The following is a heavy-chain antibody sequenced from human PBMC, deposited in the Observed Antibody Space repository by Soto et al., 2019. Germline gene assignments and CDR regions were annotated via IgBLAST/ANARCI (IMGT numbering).Heavy chain of an antibody. V-gene: IGHV4-31*03. CDR3: ARATKYDYGSGSHHV. J-gene: IGHJ6*02. CDR1: GGSISSGSYY. Sequence: SETLSLTCTVSGGSISSGSYYWSWIRQHPGKGLEWIGYIYYSGSTYYNPSLKSRVTISIDTSKKQFSLKLSSVTAADTCVYSCARATKYDYGSGSHHVWGQGTTVTVSS. CDR2: IYYSGST. D-gene: IGHD3-10*01.